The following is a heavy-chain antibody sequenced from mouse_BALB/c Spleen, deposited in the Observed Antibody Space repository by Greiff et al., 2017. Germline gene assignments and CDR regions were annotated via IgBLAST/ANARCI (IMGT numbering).Heavy chain of an antibody. CDR1: GFTFTDYY. J-gene: IGHJ3*01. D-gene: IGHD1-1*01. V-gene: IGHV7-3*02. CDR2: IRNKANGYTT. CDR3: ARENYYGSGFAY. Sequence: EVKLVESGGGLVQPGGSLRLSCATSGFTFTDYYMSWVRQPPGKALEWLGFIRNKANGYTTEYSASVKGRFTISRDNSQSILYLQMNTLRAEDSATYYCARENYYGSGFAYWGQGTLVTVSA.